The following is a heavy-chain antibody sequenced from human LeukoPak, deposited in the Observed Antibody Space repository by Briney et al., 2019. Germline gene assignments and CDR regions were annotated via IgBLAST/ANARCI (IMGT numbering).Heavy chain of an antibody. CDR1: GYTLTGLS. CDR3: AARSIAAAGYDY. CDR2: FDPEDGET. D-gene: IGHD6-13*01. V-gene: IGHV1-24*01. Sequence: ASVKVSCKVSGYTLTGLSMHWVRQAPGKGLEWMGGFDPEDGETIYAQKFQGRVTMTEDTSTDTAYMELSSLRSEDTAVYHCAARSIAAAGYDYWGQGTLVTVSS. J-gene: IGHJ4*02.